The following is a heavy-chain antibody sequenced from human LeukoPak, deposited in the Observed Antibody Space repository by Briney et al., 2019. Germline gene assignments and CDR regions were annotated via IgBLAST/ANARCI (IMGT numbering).Heavy chain of an antibody. CDR3: ARGPPTPHYYDSSGLNWFDP. CDR2: ISSSSSYI. V-gene: IGHV3-21*04. D-gene: IGHD3-22*01. CDR1: GFTFSSYS. Sequence: GGSLRLSCAASGFTFSSYSMNWVRQAPGKGLEWVSSISSSSSYIYYADSVKGRFTISRDNAKNSLYLQMNSLRAEDTAVYYCARGPPTPHYYDSSGLNWFDPWGQGTLVTVSS. J-gene: IGHJ5*02.